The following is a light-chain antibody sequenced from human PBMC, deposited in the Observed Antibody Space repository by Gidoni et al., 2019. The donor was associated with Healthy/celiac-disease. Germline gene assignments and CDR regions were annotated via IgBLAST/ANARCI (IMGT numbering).Light chain of an antibody. CDR2: GAS. CDR3: QQYNNLPT. CDR1: QSVSSN. J-gene: IGKJ1*01. V-gene: IGKV3-15*01. Sequence: EIVMPQSPATLSVSPGERATLSGRASQSVSSNLAWYQPKPGQAPRLLIYGASTRATGIPARFSGSGSGTEFTLTISSLQSEDFAVYYCQQYNNLPTFGQGTKVEIK.